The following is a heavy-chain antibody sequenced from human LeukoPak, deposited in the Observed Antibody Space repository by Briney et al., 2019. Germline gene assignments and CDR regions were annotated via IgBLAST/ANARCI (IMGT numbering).Heavy chain of an antibody. CDR3: ARDESLLMTTVTTLDY. CDR2: ISSSSSYI. D-gene: IGHD4-11*01. CDR1: GFTFSSYG. Sequence: GGSLRLSCAASGFTFSSYGMHWVRQAPGKGLEWVSSISSSSSYIYYADSVKGRFTISRDNAKNSLYLQMNSLRAEDTAVYYCARDESLLMTTVTTLDYWGQGTLVTVSS. J-gene: IGHJ4*02. V-gene: IGHV3-21*01.